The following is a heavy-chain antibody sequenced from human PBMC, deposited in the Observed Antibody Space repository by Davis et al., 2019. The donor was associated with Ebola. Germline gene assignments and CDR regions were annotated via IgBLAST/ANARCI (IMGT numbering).Heavy chain of an antibody. J-gene: IGHJ5*02. Sequence: GESLKISCAASGFTFSSYSMNWVRQAPGKGLEWVSYISSSSSTIYYADSVKGRFTISRDNAKNSLYLQMDSLRAEDTAVFYCARATRGSFDPWGQGTLVTVSS. CDR2: ISSSSSTI. CDR1: GFTFSSYS. V-gene: IGHV3-48*04. CDR3: ARATRGSFDP.